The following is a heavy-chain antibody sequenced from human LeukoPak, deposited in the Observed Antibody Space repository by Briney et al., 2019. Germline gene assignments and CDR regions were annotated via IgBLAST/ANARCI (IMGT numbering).Heavy chain of an antibody. D-gene: IGHD6-19*01. CDR3: IGFAAGTGGAAY. Sequence: GGSLKLSCAASGFSFSDSAIHWVRQASGKGLEWVGRIARKANSCVTEFAASVKGRFTISRDDSKKTAYLQMNSPKTEDTAVYYCIGFAAGTGGAAYWDQGTLVTVSS. J-gene: IGHJ4*02. CDR1: GFSFSDSA. V-gene: IGHV3-73*01. CDR2: IARKANSCVT.